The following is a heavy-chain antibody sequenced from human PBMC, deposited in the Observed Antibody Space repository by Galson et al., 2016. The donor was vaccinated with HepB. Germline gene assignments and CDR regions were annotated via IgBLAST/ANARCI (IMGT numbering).Heavy chain of an antibody. D-gene: IGHD5-24*01. CDR2: IGWNSAYI. Sequence: SLRLSCAASGFTFDDYAMHWVRQTPGKGLEWVSGIGWNSAYIDYADSVKGRFTISRDNAKNSLYLQMDSLRPEDTALYYCAKARSTNAYKVFDYWGQGSLGAVSS. CDR3: AKARSTNAYKVFDY. V-gene: IGHV3-9*01. CDR1: GFTFDDYA. J-gene: IGHJ4*02.